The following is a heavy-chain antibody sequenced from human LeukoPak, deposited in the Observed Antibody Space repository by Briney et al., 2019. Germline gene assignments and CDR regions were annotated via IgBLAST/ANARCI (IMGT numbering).Heavy chain of an antibody. CDR1: GGSISSGSYY. CDR3: ARSPGRSGSYHEDYYYMDV. J-gene: IGHJ6*03. V-gene: IGHV4-61*02. D-gene: IGHD1-26*01. CDR2: IYTSGST. Sequence: SETLSLTCTVSGGSISSGSYYWSWIRQPAGNGLEWIGRIYTSGSTNYNPSLKSRVTISVDTSKNQFSLKLSSVTAADTAVYYCARSPGRSGSYHEDYYYMDVWGKGTTVTVSS.